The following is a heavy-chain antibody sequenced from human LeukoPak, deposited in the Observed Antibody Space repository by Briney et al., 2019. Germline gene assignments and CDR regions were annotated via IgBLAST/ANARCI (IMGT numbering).Heavy chain of an antibody. V-gene: IGHV3-30*02. J-gene: IGHJ4*02. CDR2: IRYDGSNK. CDR3: ARTYSSSSYSPFDY. CDR1: GFTFSSYG. D-gene: IGHD6-13*01. Sequence: GGSLRLSCAASGFTFSSYGMHWARQAPGKGLEWVPFIRYDGSNKYYADSVKGRFTISRDNSKNTLYLQMNSLRAEDTAVYYCARTYSSSSYSPFDYWGQGTLVTVSS.